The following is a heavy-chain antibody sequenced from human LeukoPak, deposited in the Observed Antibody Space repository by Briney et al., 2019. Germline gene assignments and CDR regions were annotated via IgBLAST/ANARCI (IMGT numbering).Heavy chain of an antibody. CDR3: ARLIGRYYYGSGSSNFDY. J-gene: IGHJ4*02. V-gene: IGHV4-39*07. Sequence: SETLSLTCTVSGGCISSSSYYWGWIRQPPGKGLESIGSIYYSGSTYYNPSLKSRVTISVDTSKNQFSLKLSSVTAADTAVYYCARLIGRYYYGSGSSNFDYWGQGTLVTVSS. D-gene: IGHD3-10*01. CDR1: GGCISSSSYY. CDR2: IYYSGST.